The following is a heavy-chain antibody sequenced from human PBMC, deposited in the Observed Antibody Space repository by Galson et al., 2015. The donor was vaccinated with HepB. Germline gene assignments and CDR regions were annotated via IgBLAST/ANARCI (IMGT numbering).Heavy chain of an antibody. CDR3: ARHTTYYYGSGTYYPYWYVDL. CDR2: IYFSGST. Sequence: ETLSLTCTVSGGSISSSSYYWGWIRQPPGKGPEWIGSIYFSGSTYYNPSLKSRVTISVDTSKNQFSLKLDSVTAADTAVYYCARHTTYYYGSGTYYPYWYVDLWGRGTLVTVSS. CDR1: GGSISSSSYY. J-gene: IGHJ2*01. V-gene: IGHV4-39*01. D-gene: IGHD3-10*01.